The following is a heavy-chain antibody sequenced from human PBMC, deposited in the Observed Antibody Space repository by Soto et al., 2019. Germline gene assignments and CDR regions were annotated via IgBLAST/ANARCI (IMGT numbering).Heavy chain of an antibody. V-gene: IGHV1-2*04. D-gene: IGHD2-15*01. J-gene: IGHJ4*02. CDR2: INPNSGAT. Sequence: ASVKVSCKASGYTFSDYYIHWVRQAPGQGLAWMGWINPNSGATNYAQKFQGWVTMTRDTSVSTAYMEVSRMTSDDTAMYYCATQRLGHASGGSPFDYSGQGTPVTVSS. CDR1: GYTFSDYY. CDR3: ATQRLGHASGGSPFDY.